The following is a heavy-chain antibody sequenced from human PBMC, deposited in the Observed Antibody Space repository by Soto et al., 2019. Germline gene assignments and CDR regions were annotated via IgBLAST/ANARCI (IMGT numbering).Heavy chain of an antibody. CDR2: IYPGDSDT. CDR3: ARTSAAGKNYYAMDV. CDR1: GYSFTSYW. J-gene: IGHJ6*02. V-gene: IGHV5-51*01. D-gene: IGHD6-13*01. Sequence: GESLKISCKGSGYSFTSYWIGWVRQMPGKGLEWMGIIYPGDSDTRYSPSFQGHVTILADKSISTAYLQWSSLKASDTAMYYCARTSAAGKNYYAMDVWGQGTTVTVSS.